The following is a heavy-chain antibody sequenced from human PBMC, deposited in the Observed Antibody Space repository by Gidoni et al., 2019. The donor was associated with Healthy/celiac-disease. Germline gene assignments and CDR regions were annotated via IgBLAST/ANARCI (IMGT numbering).Heavy chain of an antibody. CDR1: GFTVSSNY. V-gene: IGHV3-66*02. Sequence: EVQLVESGGGLVQHGGSLRLSCAASGFTVSSNYMSWGRQSHGKGLEWVSVIYSGGSTYYADSVKGRFTISRDNAKNTLYLQMNSLRAEDTAVYYCARDRDYDILTGYYRGDAFDIWGQGTMVTVSS. CDR2: IYSGGST. CDR3: ARDRDYDILTGYYRGDAFDI. J-gene: IGHJ3*02. D-gene: IGHD3-9*01.